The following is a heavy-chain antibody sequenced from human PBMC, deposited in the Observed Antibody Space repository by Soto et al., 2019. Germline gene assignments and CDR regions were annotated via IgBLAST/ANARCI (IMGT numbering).Heavy chain of an antibody. Sequence: GESLKISCKGSGYSFINYRIGWVRQMPGKGLEWMGIIHPGDSHITYSPSFQGQVSISADKSISTAYLQLSSLKASDTAMYYCARLGEYGSSSYGFFDFWGRGTLVTVSS. CDR2: IHPGDSHI. V-gene: IGHV5-51*01. CDR1: GYSFINYR. J-gene: IGHJ4*02. D-gene: IGHD6-13*01. CDR3: ARLGEYGSSSYGFFDF.